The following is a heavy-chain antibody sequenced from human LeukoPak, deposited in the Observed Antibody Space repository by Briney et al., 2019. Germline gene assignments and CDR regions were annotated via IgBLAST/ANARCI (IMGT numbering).Heavy chain of an antibody. D-gene: IGHD1-26*01. V-gene: IGHV3-30*04. Sequence: GGSLRLSCAASGFTFSNYAIHWVRQAPGKGLEWVAVISHDGSNKYYADSVKGRFTISRDNSKNTLYLQMNSLRGEDTAVYYCARDGYSGSYYRLYYFFMDAWGKGTTVTVSS. CDR1: GFTFSNYA. J-gene: IGHJ6*03. CDR2: ISHDGSNK. CDR3: ARDGYSGSYYRLYYFFMDA.